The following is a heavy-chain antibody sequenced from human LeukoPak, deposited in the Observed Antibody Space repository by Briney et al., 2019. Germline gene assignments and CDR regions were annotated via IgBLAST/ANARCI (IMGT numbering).Heavy chain of an antibody. V-gene: IGHV3-30*02. Sequence: GGSLRLSCAATGFTFSSYAMHWVRQAPGKGLDWLAFIRYEGSNKYYADSGKGRFTISRDNSKNTLYLQMNTLRAEDTAVYYCAKDPQRCASYFDYWGQGTMVSVRS. CDR2: IRYEGSNK. J-gene: IGHJ4*02. D-gene: IGHD4/OR15-4a*01. CDR3: AKDPQRCASYFDY. CDR1: GFTFSSYA.